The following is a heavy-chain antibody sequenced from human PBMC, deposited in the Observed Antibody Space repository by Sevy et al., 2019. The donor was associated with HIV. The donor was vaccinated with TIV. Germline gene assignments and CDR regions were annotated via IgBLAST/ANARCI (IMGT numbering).Heavy chain of an antibody. D-gene: IGHD2-2*01. Sequence: GVSLRLSCAASGFSFSTYTMHWVRQAPGKGLEYVSAITSAGSNIYYASSVKGRFTISRDNSKNTLYLHMASLKTEDMAVYYCAAMDYWGQGTLVTVSS. J-gene: IGHJ4*02. CDR1: GFSFSTYT. CDR3: AAMDY. V-gene: IGHV3-64*01. CDR2: ITSAGSNI.